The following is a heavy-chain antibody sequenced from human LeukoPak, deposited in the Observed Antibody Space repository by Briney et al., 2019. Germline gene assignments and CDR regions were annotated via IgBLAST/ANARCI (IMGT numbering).Heavy chain of an antibody. CDR3: AKEFGGAFDY. J-gene: IGHJ4*02. D-gene: IGHD3-16*01. Sequence: GRSLRLSCAASGFTFSSYGMHWVRQAPGKGLEWVAVISYDGSNKYYADSVKGRFTISRDNSKNTLYLQMNSLRAEDTAVYYCAKEFGGAFDYWGQGTLVTVSS. CDR1: GFTFSSYG. V-gene: IGHV3-30*18. CDR2: ISYDGSNK.